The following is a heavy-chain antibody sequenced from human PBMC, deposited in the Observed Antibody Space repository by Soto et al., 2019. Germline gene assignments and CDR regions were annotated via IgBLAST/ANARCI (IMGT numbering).Heavy chain of an antibody. CDR2: ISYDGSNK. CDR3: ARDPLGSSGYYTGAFDI. CDR1: GFTFSSYA. J-gene: IGHJ3*02. V-gene: IGHV3-30-3*01. Sequence: QVQLVESGGGVVQPGRSLRLSCAASGFTFSSYAMHWVRQAPGKGLEWVAVISYDGSNKYYADSVKGRFTISRDNSKNTLYLQMNSLRDEDTAVYYCARDPLGSSGYYTGAFDIWGQGTMVTVSS. D-gene: IGHD3-22*01.